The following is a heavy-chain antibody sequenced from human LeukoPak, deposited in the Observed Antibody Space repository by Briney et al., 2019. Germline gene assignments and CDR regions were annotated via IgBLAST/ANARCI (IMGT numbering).Heavy chain of an antibody. D-gene: IGHD6-19*01. J-gene: IGHJ4*02. CDR2: INPNSGVT. CDR3: TRAYPSGWSDY. CDR1: GYTFTGYY. Sequence: ASVKVSCKASGYTFTGYYMHWVRQAPGQGLEWMGWINPNSGVTKYTQTFQGRVSMTRDTSNRAAYMELSGLQSDDTAVYYCTRAYPSGWSDYWGQGTLVTVSS. V-gene: IGHV1-2*02.